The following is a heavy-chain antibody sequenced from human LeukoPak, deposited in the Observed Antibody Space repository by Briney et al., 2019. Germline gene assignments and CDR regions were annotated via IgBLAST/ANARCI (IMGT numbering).Heavy chain of an antibody. J-gene: IGHJ4*02. CDR2: IKSDGST. D-gene: IGHD4/OR15-4a*01. V-gene: IGHV3-74*01. CDR1: GFTFGSYW. CDR3: ARETRGANSDSLDY. Sequence: GGSLRLSCAASGFTFGSYWMHWVRQAPGKGLVWVSRIKSDGSTNYADSVKGRFTISRDNAKNTLSLQMNSLRAEDTAVYYCARETRGANSDSLDYWGQGTLVTVSS.